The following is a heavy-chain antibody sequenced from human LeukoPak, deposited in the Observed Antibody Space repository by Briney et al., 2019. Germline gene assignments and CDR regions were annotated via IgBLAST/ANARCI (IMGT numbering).Heavy chain of an antibody. Sequence: SETLSLTCAVSGGSISSSNWWSWVRQPPGKGLEWIGEIYHSGSTNYNPSLKSRVTISVDKSKNQFSLKLSSVTAADTAVYYCARESTDYDILTGSIDYWGQGTLVTVSS. CDR3: ARESTDYDILTGSIDY. CDR1: GGSISSSNW. D-gene: IGHD3-9*01. J-gene: IGHJ4*02. V-gene: IGHV4-4*02. CDR2: IYHSGST.